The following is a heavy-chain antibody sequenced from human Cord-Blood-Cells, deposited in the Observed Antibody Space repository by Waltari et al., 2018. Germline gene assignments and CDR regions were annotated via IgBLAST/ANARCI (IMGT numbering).Heavy chain of an antibody. Sequence: QVQLQESGPGLVKPSETLSLTCTVSGGSISSYYWSWIRQPAGKGLEWIGRIYTSGSTNYNPALKRRVTMSVDTSKNQFSLKLSSVTAADTAVYYCARDTAYCSGGSCYRNWFDPWGQGTLVTVSS. V-gene: IGHV4-4*07. D-gene: IGHD2-15*01. CDR2: IYTSGST. CDR3: ARDTAYCSGGSCYRNWFDP. J-gene: IGHJ5*02. CDR1: GGSISSYY.